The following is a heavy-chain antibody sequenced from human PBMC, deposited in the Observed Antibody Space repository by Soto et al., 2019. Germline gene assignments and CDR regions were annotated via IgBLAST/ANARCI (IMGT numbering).Heavy chain of an antibody. CDR2: IYHSGSS. V-gene: IGHV4-31*03. CDR3: AGDRSDTPGYCVDS. J-gene: IGHJ4*02. Sequence: QVQLQESGPGLVKPSQTLSLTCTVSGGSIRSDGYYWSWIRQHPGKGREWIGYIYHSGSSYYNPSLTSRVTISVDTSKNQFSLNLSSVTAADTAVYYCAGDRSDTPGYCVDSWGQGMLVTVSS. D-gene: IGHD2-15*01. CDR1: GGSIRSDGYY.